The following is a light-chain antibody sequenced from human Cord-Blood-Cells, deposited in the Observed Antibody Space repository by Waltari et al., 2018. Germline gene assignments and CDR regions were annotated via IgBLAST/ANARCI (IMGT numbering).Light chain of an antibody. J-gene: IGKJ4*01. V-gene: IGKV3-15*01. CDR2: GAS. CDR3: QQYNNWPPLT. Sequence: EIVMTQSPATLSVSPGERATPPCRASQSVSSNLPWYQQKPGQAPRLLIYGASTRATGIPARFSGSGSGTEFTLTISSLQSEDFAVYYCQQYNNWPPLTFGGGTKVEIK. CDR1: QSVSSN.